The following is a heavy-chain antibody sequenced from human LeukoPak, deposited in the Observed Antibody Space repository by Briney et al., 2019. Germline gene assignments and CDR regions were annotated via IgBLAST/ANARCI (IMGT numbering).Heavy chain of an antibody. D-gene: IGHD3-22*01. Sequence: SETLSLTCTISGGSISSYYWSWIRQPPGKGLEWIGYIYYSGSTNYNPSLKSRVTISVDTSKNQFSLKLSSVTAADTAVYYCASSDYYDSSGYTYWGQGTLVTVSS. CDR1: GGSISSYY. J-gene: IGHJ4*02. V-gene: IGHV4-59*01. CDR2: IYYSGST. CDR3: ASSDYYDSSGYTY.